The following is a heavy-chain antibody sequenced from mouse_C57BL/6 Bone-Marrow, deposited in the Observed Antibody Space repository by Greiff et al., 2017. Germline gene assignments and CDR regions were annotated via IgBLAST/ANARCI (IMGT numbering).Heavy chain of an antibody. CDR1: GYTFTSYW. CDR2: IHPNSGST. CDR3: ERLNYYGPYWYFDV. D-gene: IGHD1-1*01. Sequence: QVQLQQPGAELVKPGASVKLSCKASGYTFTSYWMHWVKQRPGQGLEWIGMIHPNSGSTNYNEKFKSKATLTVDKSSSTAYMQLSSLTSEDSAVYYCERLNYYGPYWYFDVWGTGTTVTVSS. J-gene: IGHJ1*03. V-gene: IGHV1-64*01.